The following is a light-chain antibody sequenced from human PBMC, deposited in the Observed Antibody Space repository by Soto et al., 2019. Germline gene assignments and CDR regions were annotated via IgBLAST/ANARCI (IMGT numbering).Light chain of an antibody. J-gene: IGLJ2*01. CDR1: TSNIGSKT. Sequence: QSVLTQPPSASGTPGQRVTISCSGSTSNIGSKTVSWYQQLPGSAPRVLIYNNNERPSGVPDRFSGSKSGTSASLAISGLQSEDEADYYCATWDDCPPAVFGGGTKVTVL. CDR3: ATWDDCPPAV. CDR2: NNN. V-gene: IGLV1-44*01.